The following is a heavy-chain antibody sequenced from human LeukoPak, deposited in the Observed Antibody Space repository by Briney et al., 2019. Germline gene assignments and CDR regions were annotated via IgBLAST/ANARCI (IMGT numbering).Heavy chain of an antibody. CDR3: ARHYYDSSGLAYYFDY. D-gene: IGHD3-22*01. J-gene: IGHJ4*02. Sequence: SETLSLTCTVSGGSISSSSSYWGGIRQPPGKGLEWIGSVRYSGKTYYNPSLKSRVTMSVDTSKNQFSLRLTSVTAADTAVYSCARHYYDSSGLAYYFDYWGQGTLVTVSS. V-gene: IGHV4-39*01. CDR1: GGSISSSSSY. CDR2: VRYSGKT.